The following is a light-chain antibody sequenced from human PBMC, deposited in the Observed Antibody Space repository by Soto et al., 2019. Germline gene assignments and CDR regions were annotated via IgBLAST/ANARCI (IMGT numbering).Light chain of an antibody. CDR1: ISDVGFYAR. V-gene: IGLV2-18*02. J-gene: IGLJ1*01. Sequence: QSALTQPPSVSGSPGQSVTISCTGTISDVGFYARVSWYQQPPGTAPKLLIYDVTNRPSGVPDRFSGSQSGKTASLTISGLQAGDEADYYCSSYTSSSTDVFGTGTKVTVL. CDR3: SSYTSSSTDV. CDR2: DVT.